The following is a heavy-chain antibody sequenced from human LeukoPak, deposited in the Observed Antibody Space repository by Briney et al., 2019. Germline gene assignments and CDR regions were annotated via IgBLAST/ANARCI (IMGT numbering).Heavy chain of an antibody. CDR3: ARDDILTGPFDY. D-gene: IGHD3-9*01. V-gene: IGHV3-21*01. CDR2: ISSSSSYT. Sequence: PGGSLRLSCAASGFTFSSYSMNWVRQAPGKGLQWVSSISSSSSYTYYADSVKGRFTISRDNAKNSLYLQMNSLRAEDTAVYYCARDDILTGPFDYWGQGTLVTVSS. CDR1: GFTFSSYS. J-gene: IGHJ4*02.